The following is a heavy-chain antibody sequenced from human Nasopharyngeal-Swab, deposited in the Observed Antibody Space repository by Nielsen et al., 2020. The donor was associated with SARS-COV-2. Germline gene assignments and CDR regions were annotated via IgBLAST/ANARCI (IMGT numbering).Heavy chain of an antibody. V-gene: IGHV3-13*01. D-gene: IGHD6-13*01. J-gene: IGHJ2*01. CDR3: AKDSYSSSWGPHWYFDL. CDR2: IGTAGDT. CDR1: GFTFSSYD. Sequence: GGSLRLSCAASGFTFSSYDMHWVRQATGKGLEWVSAIGTAGDTYYPGSVKGRFTISRDNAKNSLYLQMNSLRAEDTALYYCAKDSYSSSWGPHWYFDLWGRGTLVTVSS.